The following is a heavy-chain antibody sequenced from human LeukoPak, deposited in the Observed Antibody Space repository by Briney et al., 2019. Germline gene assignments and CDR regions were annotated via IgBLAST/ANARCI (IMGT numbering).Heavy chain of an antibody. CDR2: IKQDGGEI. Sequence: GGSLRLSCAASGFTFSRYWMSWVRQVPRKGLEWVANIKQDGGEIYYVDSVKGRFTISRDNAKNSLHLQMNSLRAEDTALYYCARDKLEGATRFDFWGQGTLVTVSS. J-gene: IGHJ4*02. CDR3: ARDKLEGATRFDF. D-gene: IGHD1-26*01. CDR1: GFTFSRYW. V-gene: IGHV3-7*01.